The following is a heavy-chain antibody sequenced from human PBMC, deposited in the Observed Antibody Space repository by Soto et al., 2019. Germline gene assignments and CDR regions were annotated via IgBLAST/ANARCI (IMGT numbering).Heavy chain of an antibody. CDR3: ARDRNRADDSSGYYYGFLFY. CDR2: IWYDGSNK. J-gene: IGHJ4*02. Sequence: GSLRLSCAASGFTFSSYGMHWVRQAPGKGLEWVAVIWYDGSNKYYADSVKGRFTISRDNSKNTLYLQMNSLRAEDTAVYYCARDRNRADDSSGYYYGFLFYWGQGTLVTVSS. D-gene: IGHD3-22*01. V-gene: IGHV3-33*01. CDR1: GFTFSSYG.